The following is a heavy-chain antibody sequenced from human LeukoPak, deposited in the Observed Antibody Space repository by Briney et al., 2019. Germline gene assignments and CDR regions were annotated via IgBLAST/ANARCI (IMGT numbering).Heavy chain of an antibody. CDR1: GFTFSSYA. V-gene: IGHV3-49*04. Sequence: GGSLRLSCAASGFTFSSYAMSWVRQAPGKGLEWVGFIRSKAYGGTTEYAASVKGRFTISRDDSKSIAYLQMNSLKTEDTAVYYCTRDSGSYEGIDYWGQGTLVTVSS. CDR3: TRDSGSYEGIDY. J-gene: IGHJ4*02. D-gene: IGHD1-26*01. CDR2: IRSKAYGGTT.